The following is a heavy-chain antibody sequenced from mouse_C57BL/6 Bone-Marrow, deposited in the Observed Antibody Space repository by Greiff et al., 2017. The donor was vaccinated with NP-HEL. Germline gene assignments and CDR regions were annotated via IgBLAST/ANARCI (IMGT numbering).Heavy chain of an antibody. D-gene: IGHD1-1*01. CDR2: IYPRSGNT. Sequence: QVQLQQSGAELARPGASVKLSCKASGYTFTSYGISWVKQRTGQGLEWIGEIYPRSGNTYYNEKFKGKATLTEDKSSSTAYMELRSLTSEDSAVYFCARPPYYYGSSYWYFDVWGTGTTVTVSS. V-gene: IGHV1-81*01. J-gene: IGHJ1*03. CDR1: GYTFTSYG. CDR3: ARPPYYYGSSYWYFDV.